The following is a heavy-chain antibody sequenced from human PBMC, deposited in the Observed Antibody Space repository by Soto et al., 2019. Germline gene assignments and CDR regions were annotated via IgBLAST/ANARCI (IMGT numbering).Heavy chain of an antibody. D-gene: IGHD6-19*01. CDR1: GFTFSNYA. J-gene: IGHJ5*02. CDR2: ISGSGGST. Sequence: EVQLLESGGGLVQPGGSLRLSCAASGFTFSNYAMSWVRQAPGKGLEWVSAISGSGGSTFHADSVKGRFTIPRDNSKNTLYLQMNSLRAEDTAVYYCAKGLSSGWYLPFDPWGQGTLVTVSS. CDR3: AKGLSSGWYLPFDP. V-gene: IGHV3-23*01.